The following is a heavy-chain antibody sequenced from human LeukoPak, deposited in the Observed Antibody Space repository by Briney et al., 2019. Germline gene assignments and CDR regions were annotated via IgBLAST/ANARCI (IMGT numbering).Heavy chain of an antibody. J-gene: IGHJ6*02. CDR2: IYYSGGT. Sequence: PSETLSLTCTVSGDSISSSTYYWGWIRQPPGKGLEWIGYIYYSGGTNYNPSLKSRVTISVDTSKNQFSLKLSSVTAADTAVYYCARHYYYGMDVWGQGTTVTVSS. CDR3: ARHYYYGMDV. CDR1: GDSISSSTYY. V-gene: IGHV4-61*05.